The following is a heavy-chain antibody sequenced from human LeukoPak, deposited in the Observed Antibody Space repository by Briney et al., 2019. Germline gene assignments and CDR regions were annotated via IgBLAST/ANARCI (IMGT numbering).Heavy chain of an antibody. J-gene: IGHJ4*02. Sequence: GGSLRLSCAASGFTVSSNYMSWVRLAPGKGLEWVSVIYGGGSTYYADSVKGRFSTSRDTSKNAVYLQMNSLRAEDTAVYYCARAQFYHDSSTYGPDYWGQGTLVTVSS. CDR1: GFTVSSNY. V-gene: IGHV3-53*01. CDR3: ARAQFYHDSSTYGPDY. D-gene: IGHD3-22*01. CDR2: IYGGGST.